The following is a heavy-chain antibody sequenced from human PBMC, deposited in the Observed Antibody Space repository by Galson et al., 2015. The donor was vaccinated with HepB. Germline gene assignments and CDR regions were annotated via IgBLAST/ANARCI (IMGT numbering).Heavy chain of an antibody. CDR1: GYTFTGYY. J-gene: IGHJ3*02. D-gene: IGHD6-13*01. CDR3: AREQQLGAFDI. V-gene: IGHV1-18*04. CDR2: ISAYNGNT. Sequence: SVKVSCKASGYTFTGYYMHWVRQAPGQGLEWMGWISAYNGNTNYARKLQGRVTMTTDTSTSTAYMELRSLRSDDTAVYYCAREQQLGAFDIWGQETMVTVSS.